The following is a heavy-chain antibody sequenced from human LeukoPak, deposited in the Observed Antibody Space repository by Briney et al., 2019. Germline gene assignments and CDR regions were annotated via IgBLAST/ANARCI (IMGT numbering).Heavy chain of an antibody. CDR3: ARLTGYSSESWFDP. J-gene: IGHJ5*02. CDR1: GGSISSSSYY. CDR2: IYYSGST. V-gene: IGHV4-39*07. Sequence: SETLSLTCTVSGGSISSSSYYWGWIRQPPGKGLEWIGSIYYSGSTYYNPSLKSRVTISVHTSKNQFSLKLSSVTAADTAVYYCARLTGYSSESWFDPWGQGTLVTVSS. D-gene: IGHD3-9*01.